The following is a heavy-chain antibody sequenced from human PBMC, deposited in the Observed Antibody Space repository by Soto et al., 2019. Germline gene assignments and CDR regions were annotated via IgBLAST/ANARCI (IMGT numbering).Heavy chain of an antibody. D-gene: IGHD2-21*01. CDR1: GGPFSGVY. J-gene: IGHJ5*02. Sequence: SETLSLTCAVSGGPFSGVYWSWIRQPPGKGLEWIGGVNHRGSANYNPSLESRVTMSVDTSKNQFSLKLTSVAAADSAVYYCARDAFCGSGTCRVGHWFDPWGQGTLVTVSS. CDR2: VNHRGSA. CDR3: ARDAFCGSGTCRVGHWFDP. V-gene: IGHV4-34*01.